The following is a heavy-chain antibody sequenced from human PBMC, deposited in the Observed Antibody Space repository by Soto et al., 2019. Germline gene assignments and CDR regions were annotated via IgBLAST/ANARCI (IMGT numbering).Heavy chain of an antibody. CDR3: ATSYGSGYRAFDY. J-gene: IGHJ4*02. D-gene: IGHD3-10*01. CDR2: VNPILSMS. Sequence: QVQLVQSGAELKKPGSSVKVSCKASGDTFSFYTINWVRQAPGLGLEWMGRVNPILSMSNYAKKFQGRVTMTADKSTSTAYMELRSLRSEDTAFYYCATSYGSGYRAFDYWGPGALVTVSS. V-gene: IGHV1-69*02. CDR1: GDTFSFYT.